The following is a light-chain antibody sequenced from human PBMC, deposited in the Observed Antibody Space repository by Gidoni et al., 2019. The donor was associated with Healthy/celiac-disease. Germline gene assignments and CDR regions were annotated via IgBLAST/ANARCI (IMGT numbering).Light chain of an antibody. CDR2: DAS. CDR3: QQRTNWPT. CDR1: QSVSSY. V-gene: IGKV3-11*01. Sequence: ELVLTQSPATLSLSPGERATLSCRASQSVSSYLAWYQQKPGQAPRLLMYDASNRATGIPARFSGSGSGTDFTLTINSLEPEDSAVYYCQQRTNWPTFGQGTRLEIK. J-gene: IGKJ5*01.